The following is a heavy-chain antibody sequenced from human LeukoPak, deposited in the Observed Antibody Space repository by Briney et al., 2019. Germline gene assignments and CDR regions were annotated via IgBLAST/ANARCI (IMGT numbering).Heavy chain of an antibody. CDR1: GFTFSSYS. CDR2: ISTSSSSI. V-gene: IGHV3-48*01. J-gene: IGHJ4*02. Sequence: GGSLRLSCAASGFTFSSYSMNWVRQAPGKGLEWVSYISTSSSSIYYADSVKGRFTISRDNAKNSLYLQMNSLRAEDTAMYYCARASFGGGNDYWGQGTLVTVSS. CDR3: ARASFGGGNDY. D-gene: IGHD4-23*01.